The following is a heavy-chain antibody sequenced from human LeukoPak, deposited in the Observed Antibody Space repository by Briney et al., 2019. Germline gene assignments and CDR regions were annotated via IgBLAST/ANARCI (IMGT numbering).Heavy chain of an antibody. CDR1: GGSISSYY. D-gene: IGHD3-10*01. J-gene: IGHJ5*02. Sequence: SETLSLTCTVSGGSISSYYWSWIRQPPGKGLEWIGYIYYSGSTNYNPSLKSRVTISVDTSKNQFSLKLSSVTAADTAVYYCARGTVMVRGVIMGGSLNWFDPWGQGTLVTVSS. V-gene: IGHV4-59*01. CDR2: IYYSGST. CDR3: ARGTVMVRGVIMGGSLNWFDP.